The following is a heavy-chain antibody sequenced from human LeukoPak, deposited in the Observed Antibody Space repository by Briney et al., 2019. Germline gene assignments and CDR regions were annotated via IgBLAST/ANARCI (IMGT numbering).Heavy chain of an antibody. CDR1: GGTFSSYS. V-gene: IGHV1-69*13. CDR2: IIPIFGSA. D-gene: IGHD6-13*01. J-gene: IGHJ4*02. Sequence: SVKVSCKASGGTFSSYSINWVRQAPGQGLEWMGGIIPIFGSATYPQNFQGRVTITADESTNSAYMELSSLKSEDTAMCYCATSGIASSASYFDYWGQGTLVTVSS. CDR3: ATSGIASSASYFDY.